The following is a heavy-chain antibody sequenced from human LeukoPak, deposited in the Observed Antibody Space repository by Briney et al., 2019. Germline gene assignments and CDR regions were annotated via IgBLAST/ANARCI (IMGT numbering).Heavy chain of an antibody. D-gene: IGHD3-10*01. Sequence: SVKVSCKASGGTFSSYAISWVRQAPGQGLEWMGGIIPIFGTANYAQKFQGRVTITADKSTSTAYMELSSLRSEDTAVYYCAREASDYYGSGSYFNYWGQGTLVTVSS. V-gene: IGHV1-69*06. CDR3: AREASDYYGSGSYFNY. J-gene: IGHJ4*02. CDR1: GGTFSSYA. CDR2: IIPIFGTA.